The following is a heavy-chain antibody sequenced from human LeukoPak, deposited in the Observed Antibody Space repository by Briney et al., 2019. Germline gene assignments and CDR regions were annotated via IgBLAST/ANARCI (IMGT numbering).Heavy chain of an antibody. Sequence: TPGGSLRLSCAASGFTFSSYSMNWVRQAPGKGLEWVSSISSSSSYIYYADSVKGRFTISRDNAKNSLYLQMNSLRAEDTALYYCASLEDYYYYMDVWGKGTTVTVSS. CDR1: GFTFSSYS. J-gene: IGHJ6*03. CDR2: ISSSSSYI. D-gene: IGHD3-3*01. V-gene: IGHV3-21*01. CDR3: ASLEDYYYYMDV.